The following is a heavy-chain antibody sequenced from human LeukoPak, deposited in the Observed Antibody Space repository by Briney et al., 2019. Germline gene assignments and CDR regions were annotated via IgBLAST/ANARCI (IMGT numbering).Heavy chain of an antibody. CDR3: ARGMEAAAGTIGYFDY. D-gene: IGHD6-13*01. J-gene: IGHJ4*02. CDR1: GFTFSSYA. Sequence: GSLRLSCAASGFTFSSYAMSWVRQPPGKGLEWIGEINHSGSTNYNPSLKSRVTISVDTSKNQFSLKLSSVTAADTAVYYCARGMEAAAGTIGYFDYWGQGTLVTVSS. CDR2: INHSGST. V-gene: IGHV4-34*01.